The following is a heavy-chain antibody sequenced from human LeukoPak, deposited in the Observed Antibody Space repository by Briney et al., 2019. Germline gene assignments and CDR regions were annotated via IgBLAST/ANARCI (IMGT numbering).Heavy chain of an antibody. Sequence: GGSLRLSCVASGFTFSSSWMNRVRQAPGKGLDWVANIKYDGSEEYYVDSVKGRFTISRDNAQNSLYLQMNNLRAEDTAVYYCARDVYRSFDYWGQGTLVTVSS. D-gene: IGHD5/OR15-5a*01. CDR1: GFTFSSSW. CDR2: IKYDGSEE. V-gene: IGHV3-7*01. J-gene: IGHJ4*02. CDR3: ARDVYRSFDY.